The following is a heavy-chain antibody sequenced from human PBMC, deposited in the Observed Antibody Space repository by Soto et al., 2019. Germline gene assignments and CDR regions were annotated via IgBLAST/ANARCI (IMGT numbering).Heavy chain of an antibody. D-gene: IGHD5-18*01. V-gene: IGHV3-33*01. CDR3: ARMQTAIVIVPFDI. CDR2: IWYDGSNK. Sequence: QVQLVESGGGVVQPGRSLRLSCAASGFTFSSYGMHWVRQAPGKGLEWVAVIWYDGSNKYYADSVKGRFTISRDKSKNPLYLQMKSLRAEVTAVYYCARMQTAIVIVPFDIWGQGTIVTVSS. CDR1: GFTFSSYG. J-gene: IGHJ3*02.